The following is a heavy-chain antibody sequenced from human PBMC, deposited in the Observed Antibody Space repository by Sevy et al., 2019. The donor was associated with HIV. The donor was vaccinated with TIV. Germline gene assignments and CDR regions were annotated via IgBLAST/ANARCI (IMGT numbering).Heavy chain of an antibody. V-gene: IGHV4-59*01. Sequence: SETLSLTCSVSGDSISSDFWTWVRQSPGKGLEWIGNVYFTGNTDYSPSLKSRVTLSLDTSKSQFSLTLKSVTAADTAIYFCARDSTTRPRVLDYWGQGTLVTVSS. D-gene: IGHD1-1*01. CDR1: GDSISSDF. J-gene: IGHJ4*02. CDR3: ARDSTTRPRVLDY. CDR2: VYFTGNT.